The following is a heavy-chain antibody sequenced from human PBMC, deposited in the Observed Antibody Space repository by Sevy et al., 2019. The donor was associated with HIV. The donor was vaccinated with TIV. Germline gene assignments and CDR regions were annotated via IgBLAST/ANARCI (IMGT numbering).Heavy chain of an antibody. D-gene: IGHD3-22*01. CDR1: GFTFSSYA. CDR3: ARDFTYYYDSSGSQGVDWFDP. J-gene: IGHJ5*02. V-gene: IGHV3-30-3*01. Sequence: GRSLRLSCAASGFTFSSYAMHWVRQAPGKGLEWVAVISYDGSNKYYADSVKGRFTIARDNSKNTLYLQMSSLRAEDTAVYCWARDFTYYYDSSGSQGVDWFDPWGQGTLVTVSS. CDR2: ISYDGSNK.